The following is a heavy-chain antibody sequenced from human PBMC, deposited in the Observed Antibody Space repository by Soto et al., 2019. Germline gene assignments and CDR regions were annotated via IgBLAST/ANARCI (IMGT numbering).Heavy chain of an antibody. CDR2: ISWNSGSI. J-gene: IGHJ2*01. D-gene: IGHD2-15*01. CDR1: GFTFDDYA. V-gene: IGHV3-9*01. Sequence: GGSLRLSCAASGFTFDDYAMHWVRQAPGKGLEWVSGISWNSGSIGYADSVKGRFTISRDNAKNSLYLQMNSLRAEDTALYYCAKDSYCSGGSCYLYAVSGYFDLWGRGTLVTVSS. CDR3: AKDSYCSGGSCYLYAVSGYFDL.